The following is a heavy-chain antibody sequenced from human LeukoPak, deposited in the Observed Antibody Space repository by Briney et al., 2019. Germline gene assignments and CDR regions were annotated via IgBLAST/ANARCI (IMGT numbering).Heavy chain of an antibody. D-gene: IGHD3-10*01. CDR1: GYTFTGYY. J-gene: IGHJ4*02. V-gene: IGHV1-24*01. CDR3: ATDYGSGSYYTPFDY. Sequence: RRASVKVSCKASGYTFTGYYMHWVRQAPGQGLEWMGGFDPEDGETIYAQKFQGRVTMTEDTSTDTAYMELSSLRSEDTAVYYCATDYGSGSYYTPFDYWGQGTLVTVSS. CDR2: FDPEDGET.